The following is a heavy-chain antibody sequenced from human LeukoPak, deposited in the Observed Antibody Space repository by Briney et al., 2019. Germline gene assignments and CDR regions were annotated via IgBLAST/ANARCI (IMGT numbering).Heavy chain of an antibody. CDR1: GFPFSSYA. CDR2: ISGSGGST. V-gene: IGHV3-23*01. D-gene: IGHD3-10*01. J-gene: IGHJ4*02. CDR3: ARPKYRFGEYGNFDY. Sequence: PGGSLRLSCAASGFPFSSYAMSWVRQAPGKGLEWVSAISGSGGSTYYADSVKGRFTLSRDNPKNTLYLQMNSLRAEDTAVYYCARPKYRFGEYGNFDYGGQGTVVTVSA.